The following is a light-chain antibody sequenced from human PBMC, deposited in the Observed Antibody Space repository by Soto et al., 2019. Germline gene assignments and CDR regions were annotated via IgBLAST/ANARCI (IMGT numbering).Light chain of an antibody. J-gene: IGKJ2*01. CDR1: LSVSSSY. CDR3: QQYGSSPIYT. Sequence: EIVLTQSPGTLSLSPGERATLSCRASLSVSSSYLAWYQQKPDQAPRLVIYAASSRATGIPDRFSGSGSGTDFTLTINRLEPEDFAVYYCQQYGSSPIYTFGQGTKLEIK. CDR2: AAS. V-gene: IGKV3-20*01.